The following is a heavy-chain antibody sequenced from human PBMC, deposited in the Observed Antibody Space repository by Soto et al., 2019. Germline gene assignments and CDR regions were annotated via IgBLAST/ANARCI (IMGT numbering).Heavy chain of an antibody. CDR2: IYYSGST. CDR3: ARSRIAVAGRFDY. D-gene: IGHD6-19*01. CDR1: GGSVSSGSYY. V-gene: IGHV4-61*01. Sequence: PSETLSLTCTVSGGSVSSGSYYWSWIRQPPGKGLEWIGYIYYSGSTNYNPSLKSRVTISVDTSKNQFSLKLSSVTAADTAVYYCARSRIAVAGRFDYWGQGTLVTVSS. J-gene: IGHJ4*02.